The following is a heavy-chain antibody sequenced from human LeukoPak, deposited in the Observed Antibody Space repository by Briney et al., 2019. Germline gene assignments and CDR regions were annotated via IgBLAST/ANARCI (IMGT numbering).Heavy chain of an antibody. D-gene: IGHD6-19*01. V-gene: IGHV5-51*01. CDR1: GYSFTSYW. CDR3: ARHQIAVAGTGYWFDP. Sequence: GESLKISCKGSGYSFTSYWIGWVRQMPGKGLEWMGIIYPGDSDTRYSPSFQGQVTISADKSISTAYLQWSSLKASDTAMYYCARHQIAVAGTGYWFDPWGQGTLVTVSS. J-gene: IGHJ5*02. CDR2: IYPGDSDT.